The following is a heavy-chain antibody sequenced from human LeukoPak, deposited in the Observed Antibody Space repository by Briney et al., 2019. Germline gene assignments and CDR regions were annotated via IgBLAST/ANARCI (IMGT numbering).Heavy chain of an antibody. CDR3: AKGRYSSSS. D-gene: IGHD6-6*01. V-gene: IGHV3-21*04. J-gene: IGHJ5*02. Sequence: PGGSLRLSCAASGFTFSSYSINWVRQVPGKGLEWVSSISSSSSYIYYADSVKGRFTISRDNAKNSLYLHMNSLRAEDTAVYYCAKGRYSSSSWGQGTLVTVSS. CDR2: ISSSSSYI. CDR1: GFTFSSYS.